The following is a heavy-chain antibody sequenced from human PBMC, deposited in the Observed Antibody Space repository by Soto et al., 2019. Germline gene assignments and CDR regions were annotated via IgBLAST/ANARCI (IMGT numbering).Heavy chain of an antibody. V-gene: IGHV1-69*08. CDR1: GGTFSSYT. Sequence: QVQLVQSGAEVKKPGSSVKVSCKASGGTFSSYTISWVRQAPGQGLEWMGRIIPILGIANYAQKFQGRVTLTADKSTSTAYMEQSSLRSEDTAVYSCARDERPLWFGESANWFDPWGQGTLVTVSS. CDR3: ARDERPLWFGESANWFDP. J-gene: IGHJ5*02. D-gene: IGHD3-10*01. CDR2: IIPILGIA.